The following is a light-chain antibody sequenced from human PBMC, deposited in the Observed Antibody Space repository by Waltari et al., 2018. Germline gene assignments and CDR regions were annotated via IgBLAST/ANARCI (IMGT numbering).Light chain of an antibody. J-gene: IGLJ2*01. CDR3: CSNVGSSVF. Sequence: QSALTQPASVSGSPGQSNTLSRTGFNSNDGRYNLVPWYQKHPGKAPKLVIYEGNRRPSGVSKRFSGSKSDNTASLTLSGLQAEDEADYYCCSNVGSSVFFGGGTKLTVL. V-gene: IGLV2-23*03. CDR1: NSNDGRYNL. CDR2: EGN.